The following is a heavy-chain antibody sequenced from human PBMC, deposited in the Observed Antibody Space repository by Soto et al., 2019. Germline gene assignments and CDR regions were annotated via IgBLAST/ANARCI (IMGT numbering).Heavy chain of an antibody. CDR2: TYYRSKWYN. J-gene: IGHJ6*02. Sequence: SLTCAISGDSVSSNSAAWNWIRQSPSRGLEWLGRTYYRSKWYNDYAVSVESRITINPDPSKNQFSLQLNSVTPEDTAIYYCARGLNYYDSGSPSYGMDVWGQGTTVTVSS. D-gene: IGHD3-10*01. CDR1: GDSVSSNSAA. V-gene: IGHV6-1*01. CDR3: ARGLNYYDSGSPSYGMDV.